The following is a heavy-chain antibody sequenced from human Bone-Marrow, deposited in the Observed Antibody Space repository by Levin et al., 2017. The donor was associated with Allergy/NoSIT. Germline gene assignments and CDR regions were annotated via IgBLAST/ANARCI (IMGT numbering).Heavy chain of an antibody. V-gene: IGHV3-23*01. CDR2: ISARGDAT. J-gene: IGHJ4*02. Sequence: PGGSLRLSCVVSGLTFSNYDMSWVRQAPGKGLEWVSDISARGDATFYADSVKGRFTISRDNSKSTLNLQMNSLSAEDTAVYFCAKGQPTGIYNVYFDSWDQGTPVTVS. D-gene: IGHD1-1*01. CDR1: GLTFSNYD. CDR3: AKGQPTGIYNVYFDS.